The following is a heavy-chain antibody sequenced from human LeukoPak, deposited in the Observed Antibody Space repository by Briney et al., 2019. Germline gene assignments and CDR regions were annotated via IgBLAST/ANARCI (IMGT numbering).Heavy chain of an antibody. D-gene: IGHD1/OR15-1a*01. Sequence: SETLSLTCSVSGVSITTYFWNWIRLSPGRGPEWIGYIFYGGNTNYNPSFKGRLTISLDTSKNQFSLEMMSVTAADTAVYYCARFGPHLLNNFDSWGQGTLVTVSS. J-gene: IGHJ4*02. CDR1: GVSITTYF. V-gene: IGHV4-59*08. CDR3: ARFGPHLLNNFDS. CDR2: IFYGGNT.